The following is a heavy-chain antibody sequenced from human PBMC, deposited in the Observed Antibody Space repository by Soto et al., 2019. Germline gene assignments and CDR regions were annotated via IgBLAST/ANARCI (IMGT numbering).Heavy chain of an antibody. Sequence: SGTLSLTCPVSGVSISNYYGHWIRPPPGKGLEWIAYTYYRGSTKYNPSLKSRVTIAVDKSMNQISLKLRSVTAADTAAYYCAREVAAPGSTYFDYWGQGTLVTVSA. D-gene: IGHD6-13*01. CDR3: AREVAAPGSTYFDY. J-gene: IGHJ4*02. CDR1: GVSISNYY. CDR2: TYYRGST. V-gene: IGHV4-59*01.